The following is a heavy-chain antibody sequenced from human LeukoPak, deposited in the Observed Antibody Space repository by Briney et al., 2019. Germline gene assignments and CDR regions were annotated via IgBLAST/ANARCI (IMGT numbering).Heavy chain of an antibody. D-gene: IGHD6-6*01. CDR2: IIPILGIA. CDR3: ARDGGRAYSSSIDY. J-gene: IGHJ4*02. CDR1: GGTFSSYA. V-gene: IGHV1-69*04. Sequence: ASVKVSCKASGGTFSSYAISWVRQAPGQGLEWMGRIIPILGIANYAQKFQGRVTITADKSTSTAYMELSRLRSDDTAVYYCARDGGRAYSSSIDYWGQGTLVTVSS.